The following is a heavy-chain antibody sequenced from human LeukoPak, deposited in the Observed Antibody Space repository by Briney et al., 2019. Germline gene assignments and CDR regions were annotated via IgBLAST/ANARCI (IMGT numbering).Heavy chain of an antibody. V-gene: IGHV3-7*01. Sequence: PGGSLRLSCAAPGFVFSNYWMGWVRQGPGKGLEWVANIKQDGGERYYVDSVKGRFTISRDNAKNSLYLEMNSLRAEDTAVYYCMRWSHDSGYYYMDVWGKGTTVTVSS. CDR2: IKQDGGER. J-gene: IGHJ6*03. D-gene: IGHD3-3*01. CDR1: GFVFSNYW. CDR3: MRWSHDSGYYYMDV.